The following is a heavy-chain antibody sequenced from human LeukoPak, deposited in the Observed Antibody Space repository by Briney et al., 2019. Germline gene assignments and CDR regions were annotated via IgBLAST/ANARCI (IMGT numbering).Heavy chain of an antibody. CDR3: ARRSFYSNYCHFDY. J-gene: IGHJ4*02. Sequence: SETLSLTCTASGGSISSYYWSWIRQPPGKGLEWIGYIYYSGNTNYNPSLKSRVTISVDTSKNQFTLKLSSVTAADTAVYYCARRSFYSNYCHFDYWGQGTLVTVSS. D-gene: IGHD4-11*01. V-gene: IGHV4-59*08. CDR2: IYYSGNT. CDR1: GGSISSYY.